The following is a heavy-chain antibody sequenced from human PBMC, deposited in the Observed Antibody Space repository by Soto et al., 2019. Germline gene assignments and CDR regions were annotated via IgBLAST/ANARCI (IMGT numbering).Heavy chain of an antibody. CDR1: ESDG. V-gene: IGHV1-18*01. CDR3: ANRGNPLMDV. J-gene: IGHJ6*02. CDR2: INRYNSIT. Sequence: QVQLVQSGSELKKPGASVKVSCKVPESDGITWVRQARGQGLEWMGWINRYNSITNYAYKFQDRVTMTIDTTTRTGYMELRSLRSDDTAVYYCANRGNPLMDVWGQGTTVTVSS.